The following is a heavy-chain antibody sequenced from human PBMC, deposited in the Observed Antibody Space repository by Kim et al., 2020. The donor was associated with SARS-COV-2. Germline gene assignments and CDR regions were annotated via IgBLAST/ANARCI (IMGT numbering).Heavy chain of an antibody. CDR1: GFTFSSYE. V-gene: IGHV3-48*03. J-gene: IGHJ4*02. CDR2: ISSSGSTI. Sequence: GGSLRLSCAASGFTFSSYEMNWVRQAPGKGLEWVSYISSSGSTIYYADSVKGRFTISRDNAKNSLYLQMNSLRAEDTAVYYCARTFRDLEWYTYFDYWGQGTLVTVSS. CDR3: ARTFRDLEWYTYFDY. D-gene: IGHD3-3*01.